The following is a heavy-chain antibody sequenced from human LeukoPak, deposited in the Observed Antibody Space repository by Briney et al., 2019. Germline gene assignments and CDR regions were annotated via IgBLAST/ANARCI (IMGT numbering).Heavy chain of an antibody. V-gene: IGHV3-53*05. CDR3: ARDRSDYSIKYYYYYGMDV. D-gene: IGHD3-16*01. CDR1: GFTVSSKY. CDR2: LYSGGST. Sequence: GGSLRLSCAASGFTVSSKYMSWVRQAPGKGLEWVSVLYSGGSTYYADSVKGRFTISRDNSKNTLYLQMNSLGAEDTAVFYCARDRSDYSIKYYYYYGMDVWGQGTTVTVSS. J-gene: IGHJ6*02.